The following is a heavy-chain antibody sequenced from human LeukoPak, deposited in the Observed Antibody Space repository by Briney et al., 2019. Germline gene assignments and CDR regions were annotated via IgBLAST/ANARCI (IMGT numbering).Heavy chain of an antibody. V-gene: IGHV1-46*01. CDR2: INPSGGST. Sequence: GASVKVSCKASGYTFTSYYMHWLRQAPGQGLEWMGIINPSGGSTSYAQKFQGRATMTRDTSTSTVYMELSSLRSEDTAVYYCARAGTGTRSSWYGLDYWGQGTLVTVSS. CDR1: GYTFTSYY. D-gene: IGHD6-13*01. CDR3: ARAGTGTRSSWYGLDY. J-gene: IGHJ4*02.